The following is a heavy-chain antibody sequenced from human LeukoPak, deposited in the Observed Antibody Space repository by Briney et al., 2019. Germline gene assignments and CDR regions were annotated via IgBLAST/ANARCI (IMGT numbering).Heavy chain of an antibody. CDR2: ISSSSSCI. V-gene: IGHV3-21*01. J-gene: IGHJ4*02. Sequence: GGSLRLSCAASGFTFSSYSMNWVRQAPGKGLEWVSSISSSSSCIYYADSVKGRFTISRDNAKNSLYPQMNSLRAEDTAVYYCAREGYYYDSSGYPYPDYWGQGTLVTVSS. CDR3: AREGYYYDSSGYPYPDY. CDR1: GFTFSSYS. D-gene: IGHD3-22*01.